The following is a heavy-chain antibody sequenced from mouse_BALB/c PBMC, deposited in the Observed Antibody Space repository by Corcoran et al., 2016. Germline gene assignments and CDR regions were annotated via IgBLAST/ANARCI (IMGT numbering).Heavy chain of an antibody. CDR1: GFNIKDTY. V-gene: IGHV14-3*02. CDR3: ASRYYGNYGFAY. CDR2: IDPANGNT. Sequence: EVQLQQSGAELVKPGASVKLSCTASGFNIKDTYMHWVKQRPEQGLEWIGRIDPANGNTKYDPKFQGKATITADTSSNTVYLQLSSLTSEDTAVYYCASRYYGNYGFAYWGQGTLVTVSA. D-gene: IGHD2-1*01. J-gene: IGHJ3*01.